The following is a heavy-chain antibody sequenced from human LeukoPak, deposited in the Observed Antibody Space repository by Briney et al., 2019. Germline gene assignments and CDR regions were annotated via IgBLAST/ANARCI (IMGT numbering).Heavy chain of an antibody. Sequence: PSETLSLTCAVSGGSISSGGYSWSWIRQPPGTGLEWIGYIYYSGSTYYNPSLKSRVTISVDTSKNQFSLKLSSVTAADTAVYYCARLTPDSSGWYPFDYWGQGTLVTVSS. D-gene: IGHD3-22*01. V-gene: IGHV4-31*11. J-gene: IGHJ4*02. CDR3: ARLTPDSSGWYPFDY. CDR2: IYYSGST. CDR1: GGSISSGGYS.